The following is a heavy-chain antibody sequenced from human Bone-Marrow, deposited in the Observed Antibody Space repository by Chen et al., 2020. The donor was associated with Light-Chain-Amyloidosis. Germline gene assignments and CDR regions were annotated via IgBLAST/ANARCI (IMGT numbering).Heavy chain of an antibody. Sequence: EVQVAETGGGLFQPGGSLRLSCIASGFFVNASYFSWVRQAPGKGLEWVSVLYNTGTIYYADSVRGRFTISGDRSKNMVHLQINSLRVEDTGTYYCASWLQNAFELWGQGTPVTVSS. V-gene: IGHV3-53*02. J-gene: IGHJ4*02. D-gene: IGHD5-12*01. CDR2: LYNTGTI. CDR3: ASWLQNAFEL. CDR1: GFFVNASY.